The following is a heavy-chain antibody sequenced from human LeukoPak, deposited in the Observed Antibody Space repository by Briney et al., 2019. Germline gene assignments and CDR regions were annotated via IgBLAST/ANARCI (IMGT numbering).Heavy chain of an antibody. Sequence: SETLSLTCAVYGGSFSGYYWSWIRQPPGKGLEWIGEINHSGSTNYNPSLKSRVTISVDTSKNQFSLKLSSVTAADTAVYYCASGSSSSWHPDAFDIRGQGTMVTVSS. CDR2: INHSGST. CDR1: GGSFSGYY. CDR3: ASGSSSSWHPDAFDI. J-gene: IGHJ3*02. V-gene: IGHV4-34*01. D-gene: IGHD6-13*01.